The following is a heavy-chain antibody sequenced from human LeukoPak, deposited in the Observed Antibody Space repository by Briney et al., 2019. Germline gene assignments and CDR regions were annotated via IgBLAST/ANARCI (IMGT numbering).Heavy chain of an antibody. CDR1: GFTFSSYG. Sequence: GGSLRLSCAASGFTFSSYGMHWVRQAPGKGLEWVAFIRYDGSNKYYEASVKGRFTISRDNSKNTLYLQMNSLRAEDTAVYYCATGGRFLEWLLSNDAFDIWGQGTMVTVSS. D-gene: IGHD3-3*01. V-gene: IGHV3-30*02. CDR2: IRYDGSNK. CDR3: ATGGRFLEWLLSNDAFDI. J-gene: IGHJ3*02.